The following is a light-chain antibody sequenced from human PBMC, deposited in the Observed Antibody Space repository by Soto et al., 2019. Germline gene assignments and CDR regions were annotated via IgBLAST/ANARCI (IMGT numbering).Light chain of an antibody. Sequence: DIQMTHSPSSLSASVGDRVPITXXASQSISSYLNWYQQKPGKAPKIXIYAASSLQSGVPSRFSGSGSGTDFTLTISSLQPEDFATYYCQQSYSTSWTFGQGTKVDIK. CDR3: QQSYSTSWT. CDR1: QSISSY. V-gene: IGKV1-39*01. J-gene: IGKJ1*01. CDR2: AAS.